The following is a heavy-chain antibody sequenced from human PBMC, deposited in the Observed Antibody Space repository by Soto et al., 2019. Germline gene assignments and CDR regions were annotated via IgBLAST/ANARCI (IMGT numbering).Heavy chain of an antibody. Sequence: GGSLRLSCAASGFTFSSYAMHWVRQAPGKGLEWVAVISYDGSNKYYADSVKGRFTISRDNSKNTLYLQMNSLRAEDTAVYYCARDLVVVTAIPVGHLSYGMDVWGQGTTVTVSS. D-gene: IGHD2-21*02. V-gene: IGHV3-30-3*01. CDR3: ARDLVVVTAIPVGHLSYGMDV. CDR1: GFTFSSYA. CDR2: ISYDGSNK. J-gene: IGHJ6*02.